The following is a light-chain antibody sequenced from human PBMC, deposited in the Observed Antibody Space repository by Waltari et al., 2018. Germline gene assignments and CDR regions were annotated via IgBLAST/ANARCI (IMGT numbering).Light chain of an antibody. Sequence: DVVMTQSPLSLPITPGQPASMTCRSSQSLLHSNGNTYLSWFLQKPGQPPRRLIYRISNRDSGVPDRFSGSGAGTSFILKISRVEAEDVGLYFCMQATHFPPTFGQGTKVEI. CDR1: QSLLHSNGNTY. CDR3: MQATHFPPT. V-gene: IGKV2-30*02. CDR2: RIS. J-gene: IGKJ1*01.